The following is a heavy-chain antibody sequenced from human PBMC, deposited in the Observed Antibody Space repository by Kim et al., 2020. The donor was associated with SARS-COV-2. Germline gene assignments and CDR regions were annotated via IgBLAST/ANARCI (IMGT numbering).Heavy chain of an antibody. D-gene: IGHD3-22*01. V-gene: IGHV4-61*02. CDR1: GDSISSGGYC. J-gene: IGHJ3*02. CDR3: ARGAYYDSSGSRDAFNM. Sequence: SETLSLTCTVSGDSISSGGYCWSWIRQPAGKGLEWVGRICTTGSTNYNPSLKSRVTILVDTSKNQFSLKLNSVTAADTAVYYCARGAYYDSSGSRDAFNMWGQGTMVTVSS. CDR2: ICTTGST.